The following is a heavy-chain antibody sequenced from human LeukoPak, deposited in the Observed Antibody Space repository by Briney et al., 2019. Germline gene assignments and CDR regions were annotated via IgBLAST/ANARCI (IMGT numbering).Heavy chain of an antibody. D-gene: IGHD2-21*02. CDR2: ILYDGSNK. J-gene: IGHJ4*02. V-gene: IGHV3-30*18. CDR1: GFTFSSYG. CDR3: AKKYCGGDCYLDGFDY. Sequence: GRSLRLSCAASGFTFSSYGMHWVRQAPGKGLEWVAVILYDGSNKYYADSVKGRFTISRDNSKNTLYLQMNSLRAEDTAVYYCAKKYCGGDCYLDGFDYWGQGTLVTVSS.